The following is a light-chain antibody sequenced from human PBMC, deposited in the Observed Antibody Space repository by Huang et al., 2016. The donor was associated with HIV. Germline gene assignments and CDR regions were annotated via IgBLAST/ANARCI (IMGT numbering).Light chain of an antibody. Sequence: ELVMTQSPVTLSVSPGERVTLSCRASQSVSSNLAWYQQKPGQAPRLLIFGASTRATGIPARFRGSGSWTEFTLTISSLQSEDFAVYYCHQYNNWPPWTFGQGTKVEI. CDR2: GAS. V-gene: IGKV3-15*01. CDR3: HQYNNWPPWT. J-gene: IGKJ1*01. CDR1: QSVSSN.